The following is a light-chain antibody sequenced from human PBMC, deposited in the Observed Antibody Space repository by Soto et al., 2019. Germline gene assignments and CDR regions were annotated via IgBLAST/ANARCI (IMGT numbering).Light chain of an antibody. CDR1: QSISIY. V-gene: IGKV1-39*01. J-gene: IGKJ4*01. Sequence: EIQMTQSPSSLSASVGDRVTITCRASQSISIYLNWYQQKPGKAPKLLIYAASSLQSGVPSRFSGSGSGTDFTLTISSLQPEDFATYYCQQSYSTSPLTFGGGTKVEIK. CDR3: QQSYSTSPLT. CDR2: AAS.